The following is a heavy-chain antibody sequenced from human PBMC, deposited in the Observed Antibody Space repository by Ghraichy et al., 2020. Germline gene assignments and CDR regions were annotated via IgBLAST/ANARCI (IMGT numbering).Heavy chain of an antibody. D-gene: IGHD5-24*01. CDR3: AHRLMRWGEMATIRGGQFDY. Sequence: SGPTLVKPTQTLTLTCTFSGFSLSTSGVGVGWIRQPPGKALEWLALIYWDDDKRYSPSLKSRLTITKDTSKNQVVLTMTNMDPVDTATYYCAHRLMRWGEMATIRGGQFDYWGQGTLVTVSS. CDR1: GFSLSTSGVG. J-gene: IGHJ4*02. CDR2: IYWDDDK. V-gene: IGHV2-5*02.